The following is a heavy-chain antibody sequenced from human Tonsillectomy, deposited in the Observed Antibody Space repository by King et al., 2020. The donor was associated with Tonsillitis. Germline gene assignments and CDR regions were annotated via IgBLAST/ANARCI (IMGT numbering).Heavy chain of an antibody. CDR3: AREEGSGEFDY. J-gene: IGHJ4*02. CDR1: GFTFDSYG. Sequence: VQLVESGGSVVQPGRSLRLSCAASGFTFDSYGMHWVRQAPGKGLEWVALIWYDGSNEYYADSVKGRFTISRDNSKNTLYLQMSSLRDEDTAVYYCAREEGSGEFDYWGQGTLVTVSS. D-gene: IGHD6-19*01. V-gene: IGHV3-33*01. CDR2: IWYDGSNE.